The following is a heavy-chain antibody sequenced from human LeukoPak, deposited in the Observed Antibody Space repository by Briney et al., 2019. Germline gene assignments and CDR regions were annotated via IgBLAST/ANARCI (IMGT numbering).Heavy chain of an antibody. CDR1: GFTFSRFV. Sequence: PGGSLRLSCAACGFTFSRFVMHWGRQAPGKGLEWVAYIRYDGSNKKYADSLEGRFTISRDNSKNALYVQIDSLRPEDTAVYYCAKKSGAAFYNWFDPWGQGTLVTVSS. CDR2: IRYDGSNK. J-gene: IGHJ5*02. V-gene: IGHV3-30*02. D-gene: IGHD1-26*01. CDR3: AKKSGAAFYNWFDP.